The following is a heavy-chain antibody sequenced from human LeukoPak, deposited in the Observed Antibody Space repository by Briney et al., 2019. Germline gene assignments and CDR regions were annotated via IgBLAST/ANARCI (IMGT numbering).Heavy chain of an antibody. J-gene: IGHJ3*02. CDR2: ISYDGSNK. Sequence: GGSLRLPCAASGFTFSSYAMHWVRQAPGKGLEWVAVISYDGSNKYYADSVKGRFTISRDNSKNTLYLQMNSLRAEDTAVYYCARDEGLSLTGPFDIWGQGTMVTVSS. D-gene: IGHD7-27*01. V-gene: IGHV3-30-3*01. CDR1: GFTFSSYA. CDR3: ARDEGLSLTGPFDI.